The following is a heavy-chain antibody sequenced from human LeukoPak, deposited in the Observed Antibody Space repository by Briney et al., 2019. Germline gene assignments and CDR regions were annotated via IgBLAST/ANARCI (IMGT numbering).Heavy chain of an antibody. D-gene: IGHD3-22*01. J-gene: IGHJ4*02. Sequence: SETLSLTCTVSGGSISSYYWSWIRQPPGKGLEWIGYIYYSGSTNYNPSLKSRITISVDTSKNQFSLKLSSVTAADTAVYYCARGYYYDSSGHFDYWGQGTLVTVSS. CDR1: GGSISSYY. CDR3: ARGYYYDSSGHFDY. V-gene: IGHV4-59*01. CDR2: IYYSGST.